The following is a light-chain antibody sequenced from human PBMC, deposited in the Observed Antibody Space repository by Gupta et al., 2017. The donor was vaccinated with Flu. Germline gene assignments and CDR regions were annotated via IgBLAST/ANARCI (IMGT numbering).Light chain of an antibody. Sequence: QSALTQPPSVSGSPGQSVTISCAGTRSDIGIYDYVSWYQQFPGKAPTLLIYDVTKRPSGVPDRFSCSTSCNTASPTATGLQTEDEADYYYCSSADSNTPPLVFGTGTKLTVL. V-gene: IGLV2-8*01. J-gene: IGLJ1*01. CDR2: DVT. CDR1: RSDIGIYDY. CDR3: CSSADSNTPPLV.